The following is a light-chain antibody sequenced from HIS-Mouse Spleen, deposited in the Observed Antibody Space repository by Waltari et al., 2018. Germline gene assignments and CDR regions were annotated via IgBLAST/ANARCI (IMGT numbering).Light chain of an antibody. V-gene: IGLV2-23*01. J-gene: IGLJ3*02. CDR2: EGS. CDR3: CSYAGSSTYWV. Sequence: QSALTQPASVSGSPGQSITISCTGTSSDVGSYNLVSWYQQPPGKAPKRMIYEGSKRPSGVSNRFSGSKSGNTASLTISGLQAEDEADYYCCSYAGSSTYWVFGGGTKLTVL. CDR1: SSDVGSYNL.